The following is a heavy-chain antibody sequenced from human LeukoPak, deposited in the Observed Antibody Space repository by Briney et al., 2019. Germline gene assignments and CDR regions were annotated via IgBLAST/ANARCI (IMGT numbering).Heavy chain of an antibody. CDR1: GGSISSYY. CDR3: ARALFKYDFWSGSSDAFDI. J-gene: IGHJ3*02. CDR2: IYTSGST. V-gene: IGHV4-4*07. D-gene: IGHD3-3*01. Sequence: SETLSLTCTVSGGSISSYYWSWIRQPAGKGLEWIGRIYTSGSTNYNPSLKSRVTMSVDTSKNQFSLKLSSVTAADTAVYYCARALFKYDFWSGSSDAFDIWGQGTMVTVSS.